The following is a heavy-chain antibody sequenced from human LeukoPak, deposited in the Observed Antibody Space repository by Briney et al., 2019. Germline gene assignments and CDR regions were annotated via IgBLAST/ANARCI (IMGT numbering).Heavy chain of an antibody. Sequence: GGSLRLSCAASGFTFSTFAMTWVRQAPGKGLEWVSGMIGAGVTYYADSVKGRFTLSKDNSKTTVYLQMNSLRVEDTAIYYCAKDLHYNDGRWEFDPWGQGTLVTVSS. D-gene: IGHD5-24*01. V-gene: IGHV3-23*01. CDR2: MIGAGVT. CDR3: AKDLHYNDGRWEFDP. J-gene: IGHJ5*02. CDR1: GFTFSTFA.